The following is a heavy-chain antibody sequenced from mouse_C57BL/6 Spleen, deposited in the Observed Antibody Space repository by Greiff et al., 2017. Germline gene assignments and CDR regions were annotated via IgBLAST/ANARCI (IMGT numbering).Heavy chain of an antibody. CDR2: IWTGGGT. J-gene: IGHJ4*01. D-gene: IGHD2-4*01. Sequence: VMLVESGPGLVAPSQSLSITCTVSGFSLTSYAISWVRQPPGKGLEWLGVIWTGGGTNYNSALKSRMSISKDNSKSQVFLKMIILQTDDTARYYCARNDYEAMDYWGQGTSVTVSS. CDR3: ARNDYEAMDY. CDR1: GFSLTSYA. V-gene: IGHV2-9-1*01.